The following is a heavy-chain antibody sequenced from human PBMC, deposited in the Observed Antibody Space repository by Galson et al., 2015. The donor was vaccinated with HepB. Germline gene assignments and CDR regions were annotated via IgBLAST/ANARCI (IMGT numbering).Heavy chain of an antibody. Sequence: SVKVSCKASGYSFNSYAMNWARQAPGQGLEWMGWINTNTGDPTYARDFAGRFVFSLDTSVSTAYLQIISLKVEDTAVYYCARDRSWRFDIWGQGTMLTVSS. V-gene: IGHV7-4-1*02. J-gene: IGHJ3*02. CDR1: GYSFNSYA. CDR2: INTNTGDP. CDR3: ARDRSWRFDI.